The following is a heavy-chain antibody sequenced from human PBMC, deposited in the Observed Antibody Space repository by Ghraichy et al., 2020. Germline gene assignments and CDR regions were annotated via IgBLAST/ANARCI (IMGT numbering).Heavy chain of an antibody. Sequence: GGSLRLSCAASGFTFDDYAMHWVRQAPGKGLEWVSGISWKSGSIGYADSVKGRFTISRDNAKNSLYLQMNSLRAEDTALYYCAKDKVGAAAKGPFDYWGQGTLVTVSS. CDR1: GFTFDDYA. V-gene: IGHV3-9*01. D-gene: IGHD2-2*01. CDR2: ISWKSGSI. J-gene: IGHJ4*02. CDR3: AKDKVGAAAKGPFDY.